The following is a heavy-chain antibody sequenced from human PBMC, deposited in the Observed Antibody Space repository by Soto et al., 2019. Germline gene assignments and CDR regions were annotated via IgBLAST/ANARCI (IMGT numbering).Heavy chain of an antibody. D-gene: IGHD2-15*01. CDR2: INHSGST. CDR1: GGSFSGYY. CDR3: ARDSKPKDIVVVVAATQLYYYYGMDV. Sequence: SETLSLTCAVYGGSFSGYYWSWIRQPPGKGLEWIGEINHSGSTNYNPSLKSRVTISVDTSKNQFSLKLSSVTAADTAVYYCARDSKPKDIVVVVAATQLYYYYGMDVWGQGTTVTVSS. V-gene: IGHV4-34*01. J-gene: IGHJ6*02.